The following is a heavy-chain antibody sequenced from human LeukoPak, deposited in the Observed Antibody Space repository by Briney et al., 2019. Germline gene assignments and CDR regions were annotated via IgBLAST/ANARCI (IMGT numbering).Heavy chain of an antibody. V-gene: IGHV3-74*01. CDR2: INSDGSST. D-gene: IGHD3-3*01. J-gene: IGHJ3*02. Sequence: PGGSLRLSXAASGFTFSSCWMHCVRQAPGKGLVGVSRINSDGSSTSYADSVKGRFPISRDNPKNTLYLQMNSLRAEDTAVYYCARINFFPDGPFDIWGQGTMVTVSS. CDR1: GFTFSSCW. CDR3: ARINFFPDGPFDI.